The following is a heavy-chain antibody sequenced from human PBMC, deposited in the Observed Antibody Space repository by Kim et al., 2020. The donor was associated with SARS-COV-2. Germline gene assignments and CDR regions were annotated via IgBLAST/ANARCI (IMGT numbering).Heavy chain of an antibody. Sequence: ASVKVSCKVSGYTLTELSMHWVRQAPGKGLEWMGGFDPEDGETIYAQKFQGRVTMTEDTSTDTAYMELSSLRSEDTAVYYCATATGRDCSGGSCYPNYYYYYGMDVWGQGTTVTVSS. CDR1: GYTLTELS. CDR3: ATATGRDCSGGSCYPNYYYYYGMDV. V-gene: IGHV1-24*01. D-gene: IGHD2-15*01. J-gene: IGHJ6*02. CDR2: FDPEDGET.